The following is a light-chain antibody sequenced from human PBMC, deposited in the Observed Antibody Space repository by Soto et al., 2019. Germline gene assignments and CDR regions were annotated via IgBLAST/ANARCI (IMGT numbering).Light chain of an antibody. J-gene: IGKJ5*01. CDR1: QSISRY. Sequence: DIQMTQSPSSLSASVGDRVTITCRASQSISRYLNWYQEKPGKAPXLXXFAASSLQSGVPSRFSGSGSGTDFTLTISSLQPEDFANYYCQQSYSTLPITFGQGTRLEIK. CDR3: QQSYSTLPIT. CDR2: AAS. V-gene: IGKV1-39*01.